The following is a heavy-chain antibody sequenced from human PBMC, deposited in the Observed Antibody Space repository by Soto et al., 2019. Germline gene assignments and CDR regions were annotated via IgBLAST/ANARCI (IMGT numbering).Heavy chain of an antibody. D-gene: IGHD5-18*01. J-gene: IGHJ4*02. Sequence: EVQLLESGGGLVQPGGSLRLSCAASGFTFSSYAMSWVRQAPGKGLEWVSAISGSGGSTYYADSVKGRFTISRDNSKNTLYMQMNSLRAEDTAVYYCAKGGGYSYGAYYFDYWGQGTLVTVSS. CDR2: ISGSGGST. CDR3: AKGGGYSYGAYYFDY. CDR1: GFTFSSYA. V-gene: IGHV3-23*01.